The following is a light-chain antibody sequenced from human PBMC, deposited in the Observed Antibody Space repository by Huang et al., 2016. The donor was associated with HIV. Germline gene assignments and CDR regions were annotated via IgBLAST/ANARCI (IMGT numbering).Light chain of an antibody. J-gene: IGKJ4*01. CDR1: QSVSTN. CDR3: QQYNNWHLT. Sequence: IVMTQTPATLPVSPGGRATLSCRASQSVSTNLAWYQQKPGQTPILIIYGSTTRATGVPARCSGSGSWTDFTLTINSLQSEDFGIYYCQQYNNWHLTFGGGTKV. V-gene: IGKV3-15*01. CDR2: GST.